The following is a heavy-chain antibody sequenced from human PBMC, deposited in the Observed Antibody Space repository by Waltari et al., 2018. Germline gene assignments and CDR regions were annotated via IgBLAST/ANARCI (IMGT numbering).Heavy chain of an antibody. CDR2: IWPGDSDT. J-gene: IGHJ5*02. V-gene: IGHV5-51*01. Sequence: QLVQSGAEVKEPGQSLKISCKGSGHTINSNCIGWVRQMSGKGLELMGIIWPGDSDTKYSPSFQGQVTISADKSINTAYLQWSSLKASDTAIYFCASMGVGGNWFDTWGQGTLVTVSS. CDR1: GHTINSNC. D-gene: IGHD3-16*01. CDR3: ASMGVGGNWFDT.